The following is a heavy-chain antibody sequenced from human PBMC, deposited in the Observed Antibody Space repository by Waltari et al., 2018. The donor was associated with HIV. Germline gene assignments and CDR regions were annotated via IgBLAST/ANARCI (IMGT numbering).Heavy chain of an antibody. CDR1: GFTFSGSW. CDR2: IKEYGGFE. Sequence: EVQLVESGGGLVQPGGSLRLSCAASGFTFSGSWMSWVRLAPGRGLEWVGNIKEYGGFEYYVDAVKGRLTISGDNLKNLLFLQTNSLRVEDTAVYNCVRDGPIVDLEYSGQGTLGTVNS. V-gene: IGHV3-7*01. D-gene: IGHD3-16*02. J-gene: IGHJ4*02. CDR3: VRDGPIVDLEY.